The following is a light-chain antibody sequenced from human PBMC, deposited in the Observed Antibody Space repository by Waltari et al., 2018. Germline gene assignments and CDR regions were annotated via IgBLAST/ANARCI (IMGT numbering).Light chain of an antibody. V-gene: IGKV2-28*01. CDR1: QSLLDSNGYNY. CDR2: VGS. Sequence: DIVMIQSPVSLTVTPGEPASISCRSSQSLLDSNGYNYLDWYLQKPGQSPQILIYVGSNRASGVPDRFSGSGSGTDFTLKISRVEAEDAGVYYCMEALQSVTFGQGTRLEIK. J-gene: IGKJ5*01. CDR3: MEALQSVT.